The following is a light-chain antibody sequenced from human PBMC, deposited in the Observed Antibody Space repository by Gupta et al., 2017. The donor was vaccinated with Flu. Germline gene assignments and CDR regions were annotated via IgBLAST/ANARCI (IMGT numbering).Light chain of an antibody. CDR3: AAWDGSLNGYV. J-gene: IGLJ1*01. V-gene: IGLV1-44*01. Sequence: SALPPPSSASGTPGPRFPISCSGSGSNIGSNAVNWYQHLPGTAPKLLIYSNSQRPSGVPDRVSGSKCGTSASLAISRLQTGDEADYYCAAWDGSLNGYVFGTGTKVTVL. CDR1: GSNIGSNA. CDR2: SNS.